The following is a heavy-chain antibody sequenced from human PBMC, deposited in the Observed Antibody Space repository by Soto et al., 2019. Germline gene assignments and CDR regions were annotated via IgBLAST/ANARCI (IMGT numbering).Heavy chain of an antibody. CDR1: GYTFTRYH. J-gene: IGHJ4*02. V-gene: IGHV1-46*01. D-gene: IGHD2-21*01. CDR3: ATEGEPRVYAASVFDY. Sequence: QVQLVQSGAEVKEPGASVKISCKASGYTFTRYHMHWVRQAPGQGLEWMGKINPDSGGAGYAQKFEDGVTMTRDTSATTVYMELSSLRSEDTAMYFCATEGEPRVYAASVFDYWGQGTRVSVSS. CDR2: INPDSGGA.